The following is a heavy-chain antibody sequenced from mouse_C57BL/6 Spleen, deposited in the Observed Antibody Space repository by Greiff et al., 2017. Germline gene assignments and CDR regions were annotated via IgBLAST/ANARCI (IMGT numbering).Heavy chain of an antibody. CDR3: ARHITTVVAKWALFDY. Sequence: DVMLVESGGDLVKPGGSLKLSCAASGFTFSSYGMSWVRQTPDKRLEWVATISSGGSYTYYPDSVKGRFTISRDNAKNTLSLQLSSLKSEYTAMYYGARHITTVVAKWALFDYWGQGTTLTVSS. CDR2: ISSGGSYT. J-gene: IGHJ2*01. CDR1: GFTFSSYG. V-gene: IGHV5-6*02. D-gene: IGHD1-1*01.